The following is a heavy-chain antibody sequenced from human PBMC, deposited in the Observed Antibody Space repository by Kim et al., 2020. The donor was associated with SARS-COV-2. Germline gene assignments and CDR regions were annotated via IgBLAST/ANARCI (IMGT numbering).Heavy chain of an antibody. Sequence: SETLSLTCTVSGGSISSGDYYWSWIRQPPGKGLEWIGYIYYSGSTYYNPSLKSRVTISVDTSKNQFSLKLSSVTAADTAVYYCARVPRKRLITIFEVVSCFDPCGQGTLVTVSS. CDR3: ARVPRKRLITIFEVVSCFDP. CDR2: IYYSGST. CDR1: GGSISSGDYY. D-gene: IGHD3-3*01. J-gene: IGHJ5*02. V-gene: IGHV4-30-4*01.